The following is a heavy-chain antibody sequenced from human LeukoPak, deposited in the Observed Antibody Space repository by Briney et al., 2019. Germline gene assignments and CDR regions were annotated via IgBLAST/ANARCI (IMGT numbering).Heavy chain of an antibody. J-gene: IGHJ4*02. Sequence: PGGSLRLSCTASGFSFSDYYMSWIRQAPGKGLEWISYISSRSTYISDADSVKGRCTISRDNAKNLLFLQMNSLRVEDTALYYCARGGTGAFDYWGQGILVTVSS. CDR3: ARGGTGAFDY. CDR1: GFSFSDYY. D-gene: IGHD2-8*02. V-gene: IGHV3-11*06. CDR2: ISSRSTYI.